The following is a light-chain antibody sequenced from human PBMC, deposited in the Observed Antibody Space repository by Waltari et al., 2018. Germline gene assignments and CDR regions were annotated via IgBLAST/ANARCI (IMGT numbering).Light chain of an antibody. CDR1: QSVSRT. Sequence: EIVLTQSPGPLSLSPGARATLSCRASQSVSRTLAWYQQKPGQAPRLLIYDASTRATGIPDRFSGSGSGTDFSLTISRLEPEDFAVYYCQKYGTLPATFGQGTKVEVK. V-gene: IGKV3-20*01. CDR2: DAS. CDR3: QKYGTLPAT. J-gene: IGKJ1*01.